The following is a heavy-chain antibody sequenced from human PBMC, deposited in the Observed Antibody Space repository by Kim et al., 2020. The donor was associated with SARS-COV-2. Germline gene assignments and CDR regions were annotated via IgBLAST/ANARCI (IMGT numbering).Heavy chain of an antibody. Sequence: GGSLRLSCAASGFTFSSYSMNWVRQAPGKGLEWVSSISSSSGYIYYAHSVKGRFTISRDNAKNSLYLQMNSLSAEDTAVYYCARSRRSLWSAYDYWGQGTLVTVSS. CDR3: ARSRRSLWSAYDY. V-gene: IGHV3-21*01. CDR1: GFTFSSYS. J-gene: IGHJ4*02. CDR2: ISSSSGYI. D-gene: IGHD3-3*01.